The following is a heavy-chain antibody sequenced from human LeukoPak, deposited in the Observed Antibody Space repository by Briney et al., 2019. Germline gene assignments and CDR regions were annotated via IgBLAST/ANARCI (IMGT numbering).Heavy chain of an antibody. CDR2: TNPNSGGT. CDR3: ARGVVVAVAATSFDY. V-gene: IGHV1-2*02. Sequence: ATVKVSCKASGYTFTGYYMHWVRQAPGQGLEGRGGTNPNSGGTNYAQKFQGRVTMTRDTSISTAYMELSRLRSDDTAVYYCARGVVVAVAATSFDYWGQGTLVTVSS. D-gene: IGHD2-15*01. CDR1: GYTFTGYY. J-gene: IGHJ4*02.